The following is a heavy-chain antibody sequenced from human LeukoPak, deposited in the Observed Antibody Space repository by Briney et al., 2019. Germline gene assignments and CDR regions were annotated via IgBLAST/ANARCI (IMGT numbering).Heavy chain of an antibody. Sequence: SETLSLTCTVSGGSISSSSYYWGWIRQPPGKGLEWMGYIYHSGSTYYNPSLKSRVTISVDRSKNQFSLKLSSVTAADTAVYYCARAPYYDSSGYYPYYYYAMDVWGQGTTVTVSS. V-gene: IGHV4-39*07. J-gene: IGHJ6*02. CDR2: IYHSGST. CDR1: GGSISSSSYY. CDR3: ARAPYYDSSGYYPYYYYAMDV. D-gene: IGHD3-22*01.